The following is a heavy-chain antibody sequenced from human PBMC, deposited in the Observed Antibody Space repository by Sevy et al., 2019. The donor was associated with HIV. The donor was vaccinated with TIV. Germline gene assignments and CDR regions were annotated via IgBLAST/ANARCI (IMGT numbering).Heavy chain of an antibody. CDR3: VRGPNCGVGGCQQISPYCLDV. CDR1: GFTFSDHY. V-gene: IGHV3-72*01. D-gene: IGHD2-15*01. J-gene: IGHJ6*03. Sequence: GGSLRLPCAASGFTFSDHYVDWVRQAPGKGLEWVGRIRNRPNSYTTEYAASVKGRFTISRDDSRNSVYLQMNSVKTQHSAVYYCVRGPNCGVGGCQQISPYCLDVWGKGATVTVSS. CDR2: IRNRPNSYTT.